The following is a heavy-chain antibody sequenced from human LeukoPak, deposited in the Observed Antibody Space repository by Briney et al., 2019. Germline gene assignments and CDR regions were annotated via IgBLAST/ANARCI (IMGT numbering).Heavy chain of an antibody. J-gene: IGHJ4*02. V-gene: IGHV3-20*04. Sequence: GGSLRLSCAASGFKFDDYGMSWVRQVPGRGLEWVSGINWNGGSRGYADSVKGRFTISRDNSKNTLYLQMNSLRAEDTAVYYCANLVGATGDDYWGQGTLVTVSS. CDR2: INWNGGSR. D-gene: IGHD1-26*01. CDR1: GFKFDDYG. CDR3: ANLVGATGDDY.